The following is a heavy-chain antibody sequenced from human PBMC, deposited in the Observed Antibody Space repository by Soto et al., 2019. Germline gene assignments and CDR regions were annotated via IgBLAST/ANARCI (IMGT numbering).Heavy chain of an antibody. V-gene: IGHV1-3*01. Sequence: QVQLVQSGAEVKEPGASVKVSCKASGYTFTSYAMYCVRQAPGQRLEWMGWINAGNGNTKYSQKFQGRVTITRDTSANTAYMELSSLRSEDTAVYYCAGDLCSAATCYRGTNDSWGQGTLVTVSS. CDR1: GYTFTSYA. J-gene: IGHJ4*02. CDR2: INAGNGNT. CDR3: AGDLCSAATCYRGTNDS. D-gene: IGHD2-15*01.